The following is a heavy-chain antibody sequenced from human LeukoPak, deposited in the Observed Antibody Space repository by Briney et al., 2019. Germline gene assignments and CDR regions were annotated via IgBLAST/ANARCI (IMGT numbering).Heavy chain of an antibody. CDR2: IKQDGSEK. D-gene: IGHD2-15*01. CDR3: AREAEDIVVVVAAQAADY. CDR1: GFTFSSYW. V-gene: IGHV3-7*01. J-gene: IGHJ4*02. Sequence: GGALRLSRAASGFTFSSYWMSWVRQAAGKGLEWVANIKQDGSEKYNLDSVKGRFTISRDNAKNSLYLQMNSLRAEDTAVYYCAREAEDIVVVVAAQAADYWGQGTLVTVSS.